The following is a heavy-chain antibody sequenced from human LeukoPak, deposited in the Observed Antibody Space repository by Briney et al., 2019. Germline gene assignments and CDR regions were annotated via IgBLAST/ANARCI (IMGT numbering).Heavy chain of an antibody. J-gene: IGHJ4*02. CDR3: AHRGIGYSYGYFDY. Sequence: SGPTLVNPTQTLTLTCTFSGFSLSTSGVGVGWIRQPPGKALEWLALIYWNEDKRYSPSLKSRLTITKDTSKNQVVLTMTNMDPVDTATYYCAHRGIGYSYGYFDYWGQGTLVTVSS. V-gene: IGHV2-5*01. CDR2: IYWNEDK. CDR1: GFSLSTSGVG. D-gene: IGHD5-18*01.